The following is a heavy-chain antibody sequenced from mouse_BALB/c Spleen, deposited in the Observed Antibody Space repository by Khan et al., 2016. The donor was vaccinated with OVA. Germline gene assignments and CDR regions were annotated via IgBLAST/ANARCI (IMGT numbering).Heavy chain of an antibody. V-gene: IGHV1-7*01. J-gene: IGHJ2*01. CDR3: ARRGLRWDFDY. CDR2: INTSTGYT. Sequence: VQLQQSGAELAKPGASVKMSCKASGYTFINYWILWVKQRPGQGLEWIGYINTSTGYTEYNQNFKDKATLTADKSSSTAYMQLSSLTSEDSAVYYCARRGLRWDFDYWGPGTTLTVSS. CDR1: GYTFINYW. D-gene: IGHD1-1*01.